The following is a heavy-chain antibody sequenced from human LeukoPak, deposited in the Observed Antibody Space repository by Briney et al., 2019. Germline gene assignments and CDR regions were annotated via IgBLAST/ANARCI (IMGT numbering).Heavy chain of an antibody. CDR1: GGSISSYY. J-gene: IGHJ4*02. Sequence: SETLSLTCTVSGGSISSYYWSWIRQPPGRGLEWIGYIYTSGSTNYNPSLKSRVTISVDTSKNQFSLKLSSVTAADTAVYYCARRREDYFDYWGQGTLVTVSS. CDR2: IYTSGST. V-gene: IGHV4-4*09. CDR3: ARRREDYFDY.